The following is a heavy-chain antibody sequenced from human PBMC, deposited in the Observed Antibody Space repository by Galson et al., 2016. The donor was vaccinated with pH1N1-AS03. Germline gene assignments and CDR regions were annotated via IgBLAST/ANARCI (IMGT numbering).Heavy chain of an antibody. D-gene: IGHD6-13*01. V-gene: IGHV3-43*02. CDR2: IGGNGLNP. CDR3: ANGRGSWYGPYNWFDP. Sequence: SLRLSCAASGFPFEDYAMHWVRQAPGKGLEWVALIGGNGLNPGYADSVKGRFTIFRDNSKSTLYLQMSSMRAEDTAVYYCANGRGSWYGPYNWFDPWGQGTLVAVSS. CDR1: GFPFEDYA. J-gene: IGHJ5*02.